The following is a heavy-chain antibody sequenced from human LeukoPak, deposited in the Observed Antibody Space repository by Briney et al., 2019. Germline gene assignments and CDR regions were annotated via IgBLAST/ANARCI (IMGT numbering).Heavy chain of an antibody. CDR1: GGSISSSSYY. CDR2: IYYSGST. D-gene: IGHD6-19*01. J-gene: IGHJ4*02. V-gene: IGHV4-39*01. Sequence: SETLSLTCTVSGGSISSSSYYWGWIRPPPGTGLEWHARIYYSGSTYYNPSLKSRVTISVDTSKNQFSLKLSSVTAADTAVYYCARLLRIAVAGDYYFDYWGQGTLVTVSS. CDR3: ARLLRIAVAGDYYFDY.